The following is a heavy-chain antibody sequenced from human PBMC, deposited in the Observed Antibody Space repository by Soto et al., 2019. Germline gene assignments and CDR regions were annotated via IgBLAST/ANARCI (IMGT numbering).Heavy chain of an antibody. Sequence: LSLTCTVSGGSISSGDYYWSWIRQPPGKGLEWIGYIYYSGSTYYNPSLKSRVTISENTAYLQMNSLKTEDTAVYYCTQEIAVAGTRFDPWGQGTLVTVSS. V-gene: IGHV4-30-4*03. J-gene: IGHJ5*02. D-gene: IGHD6-19*01. CDR2: IYYSGST. CDR3: TQEIAVAGTRFDP. CDR1: GGSISSGDYY.